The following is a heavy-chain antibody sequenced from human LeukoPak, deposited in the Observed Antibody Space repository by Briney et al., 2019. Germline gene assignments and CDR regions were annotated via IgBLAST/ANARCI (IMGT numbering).Heavy chain of an antibody. D-gene: IGHD5-24*01. CDR1: GFTFRNIW. J-gene: IGHJ4*02. Sequence: PGGSLRLSCAASGFTFRNIWMTWVRQAPGKGLEWVGRIRSNSDGGTADYAAPVKGRFTISRDDSKTTLYLQLNSLKAEDTAVYYCTTATSVTTSWSWGQGTLATVSS. CDR3: TTATSVTTSWS. CDR2: IRSNSDGGTA. V-gene: IGHV3-15*01.